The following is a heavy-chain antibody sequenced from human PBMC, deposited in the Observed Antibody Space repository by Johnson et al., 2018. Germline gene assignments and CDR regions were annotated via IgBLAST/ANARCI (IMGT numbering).Heavy chain of an antibody. V-gene: IGHV3-21*01. CDR1: GFAFSSYG. D-gene: IGHD6-19*01. CDR3: TRTGSGWFGNDAFDI. Sequence: VRLVESGGGLVEPGGSLRLSCAASGFAFSSYGMNWVRQAPGKGLEWVSCISDRGDYIYYADSVKGRLPISRDHTKNSVSLQMHSLRVEDTAVYYCTRTGSGWFGNDAFDIWGQGTMVTVSS. CDR2: ISDRGDYI. J-gene: IGHJ3*02.